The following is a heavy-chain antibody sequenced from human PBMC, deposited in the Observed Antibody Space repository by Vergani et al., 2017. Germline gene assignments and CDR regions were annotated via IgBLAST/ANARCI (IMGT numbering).Heavy chain of an antibody. Sequence: QGQLVESGGGIVQPGRSLTLSCVASRSTFKTYGMHWVRQAPGKELEWLGLIYYDGSNAYYADSVKGRFTISRDNSKNTLYLQMSSLRAEDTAVYYCARDQVPAAIRLNVGNYMDVWGKGTTVIVSS. V-gene: IGHV3-33*01. J-gene: IGHJ6*03. CDR1: RSTFKTYG. CDR3: ARDQVPAAIRLNVGNYMDV. CDR2: IYYDGSNA. D-gene: IGHD2-2*02.